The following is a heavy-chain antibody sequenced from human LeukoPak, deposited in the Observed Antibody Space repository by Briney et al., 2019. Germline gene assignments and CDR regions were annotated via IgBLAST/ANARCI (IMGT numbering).Heavy chain of an antibody. D-gene: IGHD1-1*01. CDR3: ARANSYWNYLEY. J-gene: IGHJ4*02. V-gene: IGHV1-2*02. Sequence: ASVKVSCKASGYSFTGYYIHWVRQAPGQGLEWMGWINPNSGGTNYAQKFQGRVTMTRDTSISTAYMELSRLRPDDTAVYYCARANSYWNYLEYWGQGTLVTVSS. CDR2: INPNSGGT. CDR1: GYSFTGYY.